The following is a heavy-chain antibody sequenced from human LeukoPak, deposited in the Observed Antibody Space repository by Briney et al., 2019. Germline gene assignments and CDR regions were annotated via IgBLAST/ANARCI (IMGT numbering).Heavy chain of an antibody. CDR1: GFTFSSYN. J-gene: IGHJ4*02. CDR3: VRDADFYKGDY. V-gene: IGHV3-7*03. Sequence: GGSLRLSCVASGFTFSSYNMNWARQAPGKGLEWVASIMKDGGQKKYVDSVKGRFTISRDNAQNSLYLQMSGLRAEDTAMYYCVRDADFYKGDYWGQGTLVTVSS. CDR2: IMKDGGQK. D-gene: IGHD5-24*01.